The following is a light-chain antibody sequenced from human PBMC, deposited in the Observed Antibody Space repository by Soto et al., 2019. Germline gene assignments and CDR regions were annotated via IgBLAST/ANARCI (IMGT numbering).Light chain of an antibody. J-gene: IGLJ1*01. CDR2: DVS. V-gene: IGLV2-14*01. CDR1: SSDVGGYNY. Sequence: QSVLTQPASVSVSPRQSITISCTGTSSDVGGYNYVSWYQQHPGKAPKLMIYDVSNRPSGVSNRFSGSKSGNTASLTISGLQAEDEADYYCSSYTGSSTLDVFGTGT. CDR3: SSYTGSSTLDV.